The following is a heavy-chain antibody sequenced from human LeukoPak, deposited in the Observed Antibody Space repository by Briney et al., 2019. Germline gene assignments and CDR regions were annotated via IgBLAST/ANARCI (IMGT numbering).Heavy chain of an antibody. CDR3: AREGTIVVGDAFDV. CDR2: ISSSGTYI. CDR1: GFTFSSYS. V-gene: IGHV3-21*01. D-gene: IGHD2-2*01. J-gene: IGHJ3*01. Sequence: GGSLRLSCAASGFTFSSYSLNWVRQAPGKGLEWVSSISSSGTYIYYADSVKGRFTISRDNAKSSLTLQMNSLRAEDTALYYCAREGTIVVGDAFDVWGQGTMVTVSS.